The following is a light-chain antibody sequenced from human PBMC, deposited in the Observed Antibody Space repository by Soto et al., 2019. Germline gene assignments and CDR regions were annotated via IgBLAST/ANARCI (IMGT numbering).Light chain of an antibody. V-gene: IGKV3-15*01. Sequence: EKLMTQSPVTLSVSPGESSALSCRASQSVSSNLAWYQQKPGQAPRLLIYGASTRATGVPARFSGSGSGTEFTLTISSLQSEDFAVYYCQQYNNWPGTFGQGTKVDI. CDR3: QQYNNWPGT. CDR2: GAS. CDR1: QSVSSN. J-gene: IGKJ1*01.